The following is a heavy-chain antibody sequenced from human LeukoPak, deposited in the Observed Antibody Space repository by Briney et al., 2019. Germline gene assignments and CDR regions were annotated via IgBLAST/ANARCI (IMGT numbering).Heavy chain of an antibody. CDR1: GFTFSSYA. CDR2: ISGSGGST. Sequence: GGSLRLSCAASGFTFSSYAMSWVRQAPGKGLEWVSAISGSGGSTYYADSVKGRFTISRDNSKNTLYLQLNSMRAEDTAVYYCATDVSSVAARRGDWFGPWGQGALVTVSS. CDR3: ATDVSSVAARRGDWFGP. J-gene: IGHJ5*02. V-gene: IGHV3-23*01. D-gene: IGHD6-6*01.